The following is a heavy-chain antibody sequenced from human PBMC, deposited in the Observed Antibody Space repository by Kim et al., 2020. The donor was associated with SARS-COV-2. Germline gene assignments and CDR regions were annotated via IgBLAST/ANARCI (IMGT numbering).Heavy chain of an antibody. J-gene: IGHJ6*02. D-gene: IGHD2-15*01. CDR1: GGSISSSSYY. CDR3: ALPNCSGGSCYSGGYYYYYGMDV. CDR2: IYYSGST. V-gene: IGHV4-39*01. Sequence: SETLSLTCTVSGGSISSSSYYWGWIRQPPGKGLEWIGSIYYSGSTYYNPSLKSRVTISVDTSKNQFSLKLSSVTAADTAVYYCALPNCSGGSCYSGGYYYYYGMDVWGQGTTVTVSS.